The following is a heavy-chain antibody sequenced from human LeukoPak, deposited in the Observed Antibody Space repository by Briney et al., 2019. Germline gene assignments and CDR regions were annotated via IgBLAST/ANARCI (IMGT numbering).Heavy chain of an antibody. CDR3: ARDLGIVGATPSY. CDR2: INPNSGGT. CDR1: GYTFTGYY. D-gene: IGHD1-26*01. J-gene: IGHJ4*02. V-gene: IGHV1-2*02. Sequence: GASVKVSCKASGYTFTGYYMHWVRQAPGQGLEWMGWINPNSGGTNYAQKFQGRVTMTRDTSISTAYMGLSRLRSDDTAVYYCARDLGIVGATPSYWGQGTLVTVSS.